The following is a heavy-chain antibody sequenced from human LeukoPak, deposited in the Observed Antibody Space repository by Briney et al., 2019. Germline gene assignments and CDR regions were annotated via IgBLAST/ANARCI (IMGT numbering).Heavy chain of an antibody. V-gene: IGHV1-58*02. CDR2: IVAGSGNT. D-gene: IGHD1-20*01. CDR3: ARVEGITGTEFDY. Sequence: SGPEVKKPGTSVKVSCKASGFTFSSFTMQWVRQARGQRLERGRWIVAGSGNTNYAQKVQGRVTFTRDMSTRTAYMELNRLRSDDTAVYYCARVEGITGTEFDYWGQGTLVTVSS. J-gene: IGHJ4*02. CDR1: GFTFSSFT.